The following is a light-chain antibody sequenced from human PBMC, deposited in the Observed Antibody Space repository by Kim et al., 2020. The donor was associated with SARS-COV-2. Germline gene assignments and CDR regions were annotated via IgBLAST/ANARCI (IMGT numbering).Light chain of an antibody. Sequence: IVLTQSPGTLSLSPGERATVSCRASQSVSSNFLAWYQQRPGQAPRLLIYVASTRATGIPDRFSASGSGADFTLTISRLEPEDFAVYYCQQYATSPHTFGQGTKLEI. CDR1: QSVSSNF. J-gene: IGKJ2*01. CDR2: VAS. CDR3: QQYATSPHT. V-gene: IGKV3-20*01.